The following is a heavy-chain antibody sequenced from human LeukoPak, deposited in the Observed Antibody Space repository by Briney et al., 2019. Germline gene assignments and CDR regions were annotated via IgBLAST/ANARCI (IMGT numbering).Heavy chain of an antibody. J-gene: IGHJ4*02. CDR2: IYPGDSDT. Sequence: GESLKISCKVSGYSFTSYWIGWVRQMPGKVREWIGIIYPGDSDTRYSPSFQGQVTISADKSISTAYLQWSSLKASDTAMYYCARSITAMENDYWGQGILVTVSS. D-gene: IGHD5-18*01. CDR3: ARSITAMENDY. CDR1: GYSFTSYW. V-gene: IGHV5-51*03.